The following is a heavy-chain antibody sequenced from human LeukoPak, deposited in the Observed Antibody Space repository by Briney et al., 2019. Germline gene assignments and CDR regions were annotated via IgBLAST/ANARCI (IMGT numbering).Heavy chain of an antibody. Sequence: PSETLSLTCTVSGGSINSYYWNWIRQPPGKGLEWIGYIYYSGGTNYNPSLKSRVTIAVDTSKNQFSLKLSSVTAADTAVYYCSEGYFEPFDHWGQGTLVTVSS. V-gene: IGHV4-59*01. CDR3: SEGYFEPFDH. J-gene: IGHJ4*02. D-gene: IGHD2/OR15-2a*01. CDR2: IYYSGGT. CDR1: GGSINSYY.